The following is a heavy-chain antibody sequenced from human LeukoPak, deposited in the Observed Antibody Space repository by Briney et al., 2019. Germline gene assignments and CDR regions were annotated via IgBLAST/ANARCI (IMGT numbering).Heavy chain of an antibody. Sequence: ASVKVSCKASGYTFTGYYMHWVRQAPGQGLEWMGIINPSGSITTYSLKLQGRVTVTRDMSTSTVYMEMSSLRSDDTAVYFCARSPPLDSSGPYYYHYYMDVWGEGTTVTVSS. CDR1: GYTFTGYY. J-gene: IGHJ6*03. CDR3: ARSPPLDSSGPYYYHYYMDV. V-gene: IGHV1-46*01. D-gene: IGHD3-3*02. CDR2: INPSGSIT.